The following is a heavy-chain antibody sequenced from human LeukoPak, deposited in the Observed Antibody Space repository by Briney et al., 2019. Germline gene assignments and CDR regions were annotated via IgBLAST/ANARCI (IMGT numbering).Heavy chain of an antibody. V-gene: IGHV1-46*01. J-gene: IGHJ4*02. CDR1: GYTLTSYY. Sequence: ASVKVSCKASGYTLTSYYIHWVRQAPGQGLEWMGIINPSGGSTSYAQKFQGRVTMTRDTSTSTVYMDLSSLRSEDTAVYYCAREMAAAAGFDYWGQGTLVTVPS. D-gene: IGHD6-13*01. CDR2: INPSGGST. CDR3: AREMAAAAGFDY.